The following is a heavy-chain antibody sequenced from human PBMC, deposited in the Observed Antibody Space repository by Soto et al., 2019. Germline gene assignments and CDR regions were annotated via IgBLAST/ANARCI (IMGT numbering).Heavy chain of an antibody. D-gene: IGHD3-22*01. CDR2: ISSSSSYI. J-gene: IGHJ4*02. Sequence: LRLSCAASGFTFSSYSMNWVRQAPGKGLEWVSSISSSSSYIYYADSVKGRFTISRDNSKNTLYLQMNSLRAEDTAVYYCAKAPSMIVVVKAPFFDYWGQGTLVTVSS. CDR1: GFTFSSYS. V-gene: IGHV3-21*04. CDR3: AKAPSMIVVVKAPFFDY.